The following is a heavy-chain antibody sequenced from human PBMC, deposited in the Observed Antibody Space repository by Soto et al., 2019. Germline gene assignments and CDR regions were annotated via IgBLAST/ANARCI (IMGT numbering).Heavy chain of an antibody. CDR1: GFPISSTYS. J-gene: IGHJ6*02. CDR2: ISHSGTT. Sequence: SETLSLTCLVSGFPISSTYSWGWIRQPPGKGLEWIGSISHSGTTSYSPSLTSRVSISVDTSKNQVSMKLTSVTAADTAVYFCARVTMVIRDSDHFGVDVWGQGTTVTVSS. D-gene: IGHD4-17*01. V-gene: IGHV4-38-2*02. CDR3: ARVTMVIRDSDHFGVDV.